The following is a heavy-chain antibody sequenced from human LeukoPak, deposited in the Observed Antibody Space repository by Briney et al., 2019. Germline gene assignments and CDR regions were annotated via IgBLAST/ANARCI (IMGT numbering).Heavy chain of an antibody. CDR3: TRYIAAVGKVN. Sequence: GGSLRLSCAASGFTFDDYGMHWVRQASGKGLEWVGRIRSKANSYATAYAASVKGRFTISRDDSKNTAYLQMNSLKTEDTAVYYCTRYIAAVGKVNWGQGTLVTVSS. V-gene: IGHV3-73*01. J-gene: IGHJ4*02. CDR2: IRSKANSYAT. CDR1: GFTFDDYG. D-gene: IGHD6-13*01.